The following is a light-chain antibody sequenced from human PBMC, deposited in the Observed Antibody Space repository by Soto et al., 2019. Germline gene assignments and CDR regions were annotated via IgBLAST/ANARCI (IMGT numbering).Light chain of an antibody. V-gene: IGKV1-39*01. CDR2: VAF. Sequence: DFQITQSPSSLSASIGDTVTMTCRASQSIALSVNWYQQKPGKAPKLLIYVAFTLESGVPSRFSGSGSGTEFTLTIRSLQPEDFATYYCQQSFRSPITFGQGTRLEIK. J-gene: IGKJ5*01. CDR1: QSIALS. CDR3: QQSFRSPIT.